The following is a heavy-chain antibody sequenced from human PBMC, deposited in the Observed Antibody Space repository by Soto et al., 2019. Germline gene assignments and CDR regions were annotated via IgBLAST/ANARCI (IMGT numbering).Heavy chain of an antibody. CDR1: GFTFSSYA. D-gene: IGHD3-9*01. CDR3: AGSGYPYGMDV. CDR2: INPSGGST. J-gene: IGHJ6*02. Sequence: GGSLRLSCAASGFTFSSYAMSWVRQAPGQGLEWMGIINPSGGSTSYAQKFQGRVTMTRDTSTSTVYMELSSLRSEDTAVYYCAGSGYPYGMDVWGQGTTVTVSS. V-gene: IGHV1-46*01.